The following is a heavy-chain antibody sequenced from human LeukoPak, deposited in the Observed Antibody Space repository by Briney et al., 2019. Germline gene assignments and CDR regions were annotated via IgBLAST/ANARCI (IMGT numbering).Heavy chain of an antibody. CDR1: GGTFSSYA. D-gene: IGHD2-2*01. V-gene: IGHV1-69*06. CDR2: IIPIFGTA. J-gene: IGHJ3*02. CDR3: ALLGVVPAAHVHDAFDI. Sequence: ASVKVSCKASGGTFSSYAISWVRQAPGQGLEWKGGIIPIFGTANYAQKFQGRVTITADKSTSTAYMELSSLRSEDTAVYYCALLGVVPAAHVHDAFDIWGQGTMVTVSS.